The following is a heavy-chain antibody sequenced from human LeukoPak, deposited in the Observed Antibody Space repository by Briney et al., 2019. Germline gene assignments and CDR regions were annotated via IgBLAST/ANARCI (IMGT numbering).Heavy chain of an antibody. V-gene: IGHV3-30*02. CDR3: AREGLFDY. CDR1: GFTFSTYG. D-gene: IGHD3/OR15-3a*01. Sequence: GGSLRLSCAASGFTFSTYGMHWVRQAPGKGLEWVAFIRYDGRNKYYADSVKGRFTISRDNAKNSLYLQMNSLRAEDTAVYYCAREGLFDYWGQGTLVTVSS. J-gene: IGHJ4*02. CDR2: IRYDGRNK.